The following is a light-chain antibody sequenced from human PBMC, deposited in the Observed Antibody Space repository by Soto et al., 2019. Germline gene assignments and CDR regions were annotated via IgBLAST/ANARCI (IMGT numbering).Light chain of an antibody. Sequence: EIVLTQSPGTLSLSPGERASLSCRASQSLASAYLAWYQQKPGQAPRLLIYGASPRATGIPDRFSGSGSGTDFTLTISRREPEDFAVYYCQRYGITLWTFGQGTKVEIK. J-gene: IGKJ1*01. CDR3: QRYGITLWT. V-gene: IGKV3-20*01. CDR1: QSLASAY. CDR2: GAS.